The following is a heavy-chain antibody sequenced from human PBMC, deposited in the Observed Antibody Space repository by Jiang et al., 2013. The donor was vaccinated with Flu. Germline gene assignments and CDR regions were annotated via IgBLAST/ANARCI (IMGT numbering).Heavy chain of an antibody. D-gene: IGHD2-15*01. CDR2: IYYSGST. CDR3: ARDAGYCSGGSCSNWFDP. J-gene: IGHJ5*02. V-gene: IGHV4-59*13. CDR1: GGSISSYY. Sequence: TLSLTCTVSGGSISSYYWSWIRQPPGKGLEWIGYIYYSGSTNYNPSLKSRVTISVDTSKNQFSLKLSSVTAADTAVYYCARDAGYCSGGSCSNWFDPWGQGTLVTVSS.